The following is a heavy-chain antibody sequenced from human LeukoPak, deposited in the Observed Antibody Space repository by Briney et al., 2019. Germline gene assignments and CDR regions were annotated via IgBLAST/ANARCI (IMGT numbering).Heavy chain of an antibody. CDR2: IRWNSGSI. CDR3: AKDRSGSYYVGFDY. V-gene: IGHV3-9*01. D-gene: IGHD1-26*01. J-gene: IGHJ4*02. Sequence: GRSLRLSCAASGFTFDDYAMHWVRQAPGKGLEWVSGIRWNSGSIGYADSVKGRFTISRDNAKNSLYLQMNSLRAEDTALYYCAKDRSGSYYVGFDYWGQGTLVTVSS. CDR1: GFTFDDYA.